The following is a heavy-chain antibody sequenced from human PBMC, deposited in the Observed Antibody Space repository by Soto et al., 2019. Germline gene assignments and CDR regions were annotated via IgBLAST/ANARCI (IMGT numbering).Heavy chain of an antibody. D-gene: IGHD3-3*01. Sequence: PGGSLRVSCTASGFPFSGYAMHWVRPKTGKGLEYVSAISSNGGSTYYADSVKGRFTISRDNSKNTLYLQMSSLRAEDTAVYYCVKGYYDFWSGYYSGSIVDVWGQGTTVTV. V-gene: IGHV3-64D*08. J-gene: IGHJ6*02. CDR1: GFPFSGYA. CDR3: VKGYYDFWSGYYSGSIVDV. CDR2: ISSNGGST.